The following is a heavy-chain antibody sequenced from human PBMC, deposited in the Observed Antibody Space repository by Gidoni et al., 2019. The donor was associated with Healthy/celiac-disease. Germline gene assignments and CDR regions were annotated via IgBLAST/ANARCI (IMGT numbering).Heavy chain of an antibody. CDR3: ARDAYDSSDKNNGYAFDI. CDR2: INAGNGNT. J-gene: IGHJ3*02. CDR1: GYTFTSYA. V-gene: IGHV1-3*01. D-gene: IGHD3-22*01. Sequence: QVQLVQSGAEVKKPGASVKVSCKASGYTFTSYAMHWVRQAPGQRLEWMGWINAGNGNTKYSQKFQGRVTITRDTSASTAYMELSSLRSEDTAVYYCARDAYDSSDKNNGYAFDIWGQGTMVTVSS.